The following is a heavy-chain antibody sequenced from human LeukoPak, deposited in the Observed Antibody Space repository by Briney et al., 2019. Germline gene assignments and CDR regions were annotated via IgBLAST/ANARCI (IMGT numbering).Heavy chain of an antibody. V-gene: IGHV4-59*12. CDR1: GGSITSYY. J-gene: IGHJ3*02. CDR3: ASYFYCSSTSCLDAFDI. Sequence: SETLSLTCTVSGGSITSYYWSWIRQPPGKGLEWIGYIYYSGSTNYNPSLKSRVTISVDTSKSQFSLKLSSVTAADTAVYYCASYFYCSSTSCLDAFDIWGQGTMVTVSS. CDR2: IYYSGST. D-gene: IGHD2-2*01.